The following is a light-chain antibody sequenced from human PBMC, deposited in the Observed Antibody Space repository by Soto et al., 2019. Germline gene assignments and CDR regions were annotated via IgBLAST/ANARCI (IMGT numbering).Light chain of an antibody. Sequence: EIVMTQSPATLSVSPGERATLSCRASQSIGLAIAWYQHKPGQAPRLLIFDASQRATGIPARFRGSGSGTDFTLSISSLEPEDFAVYYCQQRTDRPPWTFGQWTNGDIK. CDR1: QSIGLA. CDR3: QQRTDRPPWT. CDR2: DAS. V-gene: IGKV3-11*01. J-gene: IGKJ1*01.